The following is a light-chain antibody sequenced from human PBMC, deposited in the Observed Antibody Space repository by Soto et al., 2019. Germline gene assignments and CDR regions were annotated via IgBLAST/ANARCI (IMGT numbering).Light chain of an antibody. CDR2: ASS. Sequence: EIVLTQSPGTLSLSPGERATLSCRARQSVSRSYLAWYQQKPGQAPRLFIYASSIRATGIPARFSGSGSGTDFTLTISRLEPEDFAVYYCQQYGLSPRTFGRGTKVEIK. V-gene: IGKV3-20*01. CDR3: QQYGLSPRT. J-gene: IGKJ1*01. CDR1: QSVSRSY.